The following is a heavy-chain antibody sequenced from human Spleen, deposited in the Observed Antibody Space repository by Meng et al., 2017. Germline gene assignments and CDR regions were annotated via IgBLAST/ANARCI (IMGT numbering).Heavy chain of an antibody. J-gene: IGHJ4*02. CDR1: GFTFSSYA. CDR2: ISFDGSSN. V-gene: IGHV3-30*04. CDR3: ARDSVLTGYYFYYFDY. Sequence: GESLKISCAASGFTFSSYAMNWVRQAPGKGLEWMAVISFDGSSNKYADSVKGRFTISRDNSKNTLFLQMNSLRPEDTAVYYCARDSVLTGYYFYYFDYWGQGTLVTVSS. D-gene: IGHD3-9*01.